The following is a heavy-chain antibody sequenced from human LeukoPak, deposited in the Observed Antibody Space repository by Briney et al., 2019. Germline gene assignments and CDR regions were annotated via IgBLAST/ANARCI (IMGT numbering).Heavy chain of an antibody. CDR3: ASTGIAVAGFIFDY. CDR1: GGSISSYY. V-gene: IGHV4-39*01. J-gene: IGHJ4*02. D-gene: IGHD6-19*01. CDR2: IYYSGST. Sequence: PSETLSLTCTVSGGSISSYYWGWIRQPPGKGLEWIGSIYYSGSTYYNPSLKSRVTISVDTSKNQFSLKLSSVTAADTAVYYCASTGIAVAGFIFDYWGQGTLVTVSS.